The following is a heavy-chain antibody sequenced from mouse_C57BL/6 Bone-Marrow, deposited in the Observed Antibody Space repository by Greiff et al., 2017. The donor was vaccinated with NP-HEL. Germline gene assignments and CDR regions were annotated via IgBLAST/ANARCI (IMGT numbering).Heavy chain of an antibody. V-gene: IGHV1-69*01. CDR2: IDPSDSYT. D-gene: IGHD2-10*01. CDR1: GYTFTSYG. J-gene: IGHJ4*01. CDR3: ARDLLYAMDY. Sequence: QVQLKQPGAELVMPGASVKLSCKASGYTFTSYGMHWVKQRPGQGLEWIGEIDPSDSYTNYNQKFKGKSTLTVDKSSSTAYMQLRSLTSEDSAVYYCARDLLYAMDYWGQGTSVTGSS.